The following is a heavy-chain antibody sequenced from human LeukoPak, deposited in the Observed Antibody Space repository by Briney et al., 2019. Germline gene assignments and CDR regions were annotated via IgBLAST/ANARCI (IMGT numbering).Heavy chain of an antibody. V-gene: IGHV4-59*01. J-gene: IGHJ5*02. CDR1: GGSISSYY. D-gene: IGHD3-10*01. CDR3: ARGGYYGSGNDFRFDP. Sequence: SETLSLTCTVSGGSISSYYWSWIRQPLGKGLEWIGYMCYSGSTNYKPSLKSRVTISVDTSKNQFSLKLSSVTAADTAVYYCARGGYYGSGNDFRFDPWGQGTLVTVSS. CDR2: MCYSGST.